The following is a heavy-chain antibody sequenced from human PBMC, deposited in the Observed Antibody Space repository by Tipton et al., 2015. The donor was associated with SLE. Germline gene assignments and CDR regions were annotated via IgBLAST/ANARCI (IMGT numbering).Heavy chain of an antibody. CDR2: INHSGST. V-gene: IGHV4-34*01. Sequence: TLSLTCAVYGGSFSGYYWSWIRQPPGKGLEWIGEINHSGSTNYNPSLKSRVTISVDTSKNQFSLKLSSVTAADTAVYYCARANSVAKLRWEPYYFDYWGQGTLVTVSS. CDR3: ARANSVAKLRWEPYYFDY. D-gene: IGHD1-26*01. CDR1: GGSFSGYY. J-gene: IGHJ4*02.